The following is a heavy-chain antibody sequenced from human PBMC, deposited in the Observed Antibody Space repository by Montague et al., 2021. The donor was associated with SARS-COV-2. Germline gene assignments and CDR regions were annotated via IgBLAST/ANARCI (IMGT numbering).Heavy chain of an antibody. V-gene: IGHV2-5*01. CDR2: IYSNDEK. CDR3: AHLIRYYDIFTGIPFDY. D-gene: IGHD3-9*01. J-gene: IGHJ4*02. Sequence: PALVKPTQTLTLTCTFSGFSLSTPNVGVGWIRQPPGKVLEWVAVIYSNDEKRYSPSLRNRLTITKDTAKNQVVLSLTYVDPVDTATYYCAHLIRYYDIFTGIPFDYWGQGSQVTVSS. CDR1: GFSLSTPNVG.